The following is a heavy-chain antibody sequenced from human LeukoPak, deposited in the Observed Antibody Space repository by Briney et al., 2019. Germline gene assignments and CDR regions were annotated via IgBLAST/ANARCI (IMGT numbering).Heavy chain of an antibody. CDR2: MNPDSGDT. CDR1: GYTVTGYY. V-gene: IGHV1-2*06. CDR3: ARGAAVGQTRDY. D-gene: IGHD6-13*01. Sequence: ASVKVSCKASGYTVTGYYTHWVRQAPGQRLESMGRMNPDSGDTNYAQKFTGRVAMTRDTSISTAYMELSSLRSDDTAVYYCARGAAVGQTRDYWGQGTLVTISS. J-gene: IGHJ4*02.